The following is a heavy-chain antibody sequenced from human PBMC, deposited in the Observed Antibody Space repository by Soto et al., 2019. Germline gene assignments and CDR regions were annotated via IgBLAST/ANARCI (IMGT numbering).Heavy chain of an antibody. V-gene: IGHV1-69*06. CDR2: IIPIFGTA. J-gene: IGHJ6*02. D-gene: IGHD2-8*01. CDR1: GGTFSSYA. Sequence: SVKVSCKASGGTFSSYAISWVRQAPGQGLEWMGGIIPIFGTANYAQKFQGRVTITADISTSTAYMELSSLRSEDTAVYYCARGGVRNCTNGVCQANRQYYYYYYGMDVWGQGTTVTVS. CDR3: ARGGVRNCTNGVCQANRQYYYYYYGMDV.